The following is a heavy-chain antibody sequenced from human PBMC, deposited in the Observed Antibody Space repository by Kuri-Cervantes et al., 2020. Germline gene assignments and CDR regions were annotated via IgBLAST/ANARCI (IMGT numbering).Heavy chain of an antibody. J-gene: IGHJ4*02. CDR1: GFTFSSYG. CDR3: AKDRGVVVAASFDY. V-gene: IGHV3-30*02. D-gene: IGHD2-15*01. Sequence: GESLKISCAASGFTFSSYGMHWVRQAPGKGLEWVAFIRYDGSNKYYADSVKGRFTISRDNAKNSLYLQMNSLRAEDTAVYYCAKDRGVVVAASFDYWGQGTLVTVSS. CDR2: IRYDGSNK.